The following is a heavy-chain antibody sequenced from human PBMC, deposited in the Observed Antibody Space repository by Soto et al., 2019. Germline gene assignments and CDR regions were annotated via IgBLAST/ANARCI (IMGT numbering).Heavy chain of an antibody. CDR3: AKESNKDSSSLRGSYFDC. CDR1: GFPFSSYV. Sequence: EVQLLESGGGLVQRGGSLRLSCAASGFPFSSYVMSWVRQAQGKGVEWVAGISGGGSNTFDADSVKGRFTISRDNSKNTLLLQMNSLGAEDTAVYYCAKESNKDSSSLRGSYFDCWGQGNGVTVSS. CDR2: ISGGGSNT. D-gene: IGHD2-2*01. J-gene: IGHJ4*02. V-gene: IGHV3-23*01.